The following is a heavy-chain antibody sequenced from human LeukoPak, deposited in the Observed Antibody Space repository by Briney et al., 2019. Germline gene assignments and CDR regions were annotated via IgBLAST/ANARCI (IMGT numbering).Heavy chain of an antibody. CDR1: GFTFSIYA. J-gene: IGHJ4*02. CDR2: ITWTGSTI. CDR3: ARVAGYCSSTSCYGYYFDY. Sequence: GGSLRLSCAASGFTFSIYAMTWIRQAPGKGLEWVSYITWTGSTIYYADSVKGRFTISRDNAKNSLYLQMNSLRAEDTAVYYCARVAGYCSSTSCYGYYFDYWGQGTLVTVSS. D-gene: IGHD2-2*01. V-gene: IGHV3-11*01.